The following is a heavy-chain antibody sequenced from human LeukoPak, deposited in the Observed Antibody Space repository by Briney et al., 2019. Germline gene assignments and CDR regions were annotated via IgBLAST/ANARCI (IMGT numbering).Heavy chain of an antibody. CDR2: IWYDGSNK. V-gene: IGHV3-33*08. CDR1: GFTFSSYS. CDR3: ARDSSGWYIHY. D-gene: IGHD6-19*01. Sequence: GGSLRLSCAASGFTFSSYSMNWVRQAPGKGLEWVAVIWYDGSNKYYADSVKGRFTISRDNSKNTLYLQMNSLRAEDTAVYYCARDSSGWYIHYWGQGTLVTVSS. J-gene: IGHJ4*02.